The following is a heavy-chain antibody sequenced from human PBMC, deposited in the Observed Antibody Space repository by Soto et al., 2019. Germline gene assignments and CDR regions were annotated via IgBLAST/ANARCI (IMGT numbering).Heavy chain of an antibody. CDR2: INPSGGST. CDR3: ARDPYYDFWSGYYTGINYYYYGMDV. CDR1: GYTFPSYY. J-gene: IGHJ6*02. Sequence: ASVKVSCKASGYTFPSYYMHWVRQAPGQGLEWMGIINPSGGSTSYAQKFQGRVTMTRDTSTSTVYMELSSLRSEDTAVYYCARDPYYDFWSGYYTGINYYYYGMDVWGQGTTVTVSS. V-gene: IGHV1-46*01. D-gene: IGHD3-3*01.